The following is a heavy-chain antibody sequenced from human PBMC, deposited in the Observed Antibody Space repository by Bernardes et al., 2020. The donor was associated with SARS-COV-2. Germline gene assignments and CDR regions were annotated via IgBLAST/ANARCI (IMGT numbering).Heavy chain of an antibody. Sequence: ASVKVSCKASGYTFTSYGISWVRQAPGQGLEWMGWISAYNGNTNYAQKLQGRVTMTTDTSTSTAYMELRSLRSDDTAVYYCARGLIVVVTADQAAPSYYYYGMDVWGQGTTVTVSS. CDR1: GYTFTSYG. CDR2: ISAYNGNT. V-gene: IGHV1-18*01. CDR3: ARGLIVVVTADQAAPSYYYYGMDV. J-gene: IGHJ6*02. D-gene: IGHD2-21*02.